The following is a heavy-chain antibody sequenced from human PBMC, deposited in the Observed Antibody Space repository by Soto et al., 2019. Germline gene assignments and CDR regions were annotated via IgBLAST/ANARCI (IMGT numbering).Heavy chain of an antibody. V-gene: IGHV1-69*01. D-gene: IGHD3-22*01. CDR2: IIPIFASA. J-gene: IGHJ6*02. CDR1: GGTLSNYA. CDR3: AKDHVVGHSYYGMDV. Sequence: QVQLVQSGAEVKKPGSSVKVSCKASGGTLSNYAISWVRQAPGQGLEWMGVIIPIFASANYAQRFQGRLMITADESTSTAYMELRSLRSEDTAVYYCAKDHVVGHSYYGMDVWGQGTTVTVSS.